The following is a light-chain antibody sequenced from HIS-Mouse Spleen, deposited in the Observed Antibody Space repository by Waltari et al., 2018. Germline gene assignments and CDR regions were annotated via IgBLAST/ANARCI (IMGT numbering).Light chain of an antibody. J-gene: IGKJ5*01. CDR2: DAS. Sequence: DRKMTQSPSSLSESVGDRVTSTGEASKDISNYLNWYQQKPGKAPKLLIYDASNLETGVPSRFSGSGSGSLFSFTLRSLPPASIATYYCRQYDNLPITFGQGTRLEIK. CDR3: RQYDNLPIT. CDR1: KDISNY. V-gene: IGKV1-33*01.